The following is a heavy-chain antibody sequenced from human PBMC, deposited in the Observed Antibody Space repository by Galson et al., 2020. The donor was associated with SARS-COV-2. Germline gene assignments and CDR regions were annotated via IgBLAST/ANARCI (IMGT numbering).Heavy chain of an antibody. Sequence: GESLKISSAASGFTFSSYEMNWVRQAPGKGLEWVSYISSSGSTIYYADSVQGRFTISRDNAKNSLYLQMNSLRAEDTAVYYCARNYDFWSGYSYYYYYGMDVWGQGTTVTVSS. CDR2: ISSSGSTI. J-gene: IGHJ6*02. D-gene: IGHD3-3*01. V-gene: IGHV3-48*03. CDR3: ARNYDFWSGYSYYYYYGMDV. CDR1: GFTFSSYE.